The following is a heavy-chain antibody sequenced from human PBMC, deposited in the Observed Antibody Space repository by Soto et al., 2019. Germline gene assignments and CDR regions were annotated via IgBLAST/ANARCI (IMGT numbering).Heavy chain of an antibody. J-gene: IGHJ4*02. CDR3: ARGDGDYEY. CDR2: IYDSGST. D-gene: IGHD4-17*01. V-gene: IGHV4-59*01. CDR1: GGSISGSY. Sequence: QVQLQESGPGLVKPSETLSLTCTVSGGSISGSYWCWIRQPRGKGLEWIGYIYDSGSTGYKPSLKSRVTISVDTSKNQFSLKLCSVTAAATAAFYCARGDGDYEYWGQGTLVTVSS.